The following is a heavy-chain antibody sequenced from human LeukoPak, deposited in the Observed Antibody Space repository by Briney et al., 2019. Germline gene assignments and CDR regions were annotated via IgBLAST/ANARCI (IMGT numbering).Heavy chain of an antibody. J-gene: IGHJ5*02. V-gene: IGHV3-48*03. CDR3: ARVGYGPNWFDP. D-gene: IGHD5-18*01. CDR2: ISSSGSTI. CDR1: GFTFSSYE. Sequence: PGGSLRLSCAASGFTFSSYEMNWVRQAPGKGLEWVSYISSSGSTIYYADSVKGRFIISRDDAKNSLYLQMNSLRAEDTAVYYCARVGYGPNWFDPWGQGTLVTVSS.